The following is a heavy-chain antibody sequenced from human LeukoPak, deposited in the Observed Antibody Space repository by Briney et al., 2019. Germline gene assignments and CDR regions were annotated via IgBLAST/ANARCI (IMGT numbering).Heavy chain of an antibody. J-gene: IGHJ4*02. Sequence: SETLSLTCAVYGGSFSGYYWSWIRQPPGKGLEWIGEINHSGSTNYNPSLKSRVTISVDTSKNQFSLKLSSMTAADTAVYYCARGPRQWLVWGQGTLVTVSS. V-gene: IGHV4-34*01. CDR2: INHSGST. CDR3: ARGPRQWLV. CDR1: GGSFSGYY. D-gene: IGHD6-19*01.